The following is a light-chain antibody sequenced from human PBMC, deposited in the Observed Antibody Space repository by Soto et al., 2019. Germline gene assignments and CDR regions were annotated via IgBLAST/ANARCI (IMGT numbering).Light chain of an antibody. CDR1: SSNIGSNT. CDR2: SNN. V-gene: IGLV1-44*01. J-gene: IGLJ2*01. Sequence: QPVLTQPPSASGTPGQRVTISCSGSSSNIGSNTVNWYQQLPGTAPKLLIYSNNQRPSGVPDRFSGSKSVTSASLAISGLQSEDEAAYYCAAWDDSLNGVVFGGGTKLTVL. CDR3: AAWDDSLNGVV.